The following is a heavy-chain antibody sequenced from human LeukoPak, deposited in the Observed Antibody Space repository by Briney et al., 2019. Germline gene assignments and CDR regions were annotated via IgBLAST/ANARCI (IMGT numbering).Heavy chain of an antibody. Sequence: GGSLRLSCAASGFTFSSYWMSWVRQAPGKGLEWVANIKQDGSEKYYVDSVKGRFTISRDNAKNSLYLQMNSLRAEDTALYHCARASSTYSSGSLWYFDLWGRGTLVTVSS. CDR1: GFTFSSYW. CDR2: IKQDGSEK. D-gene: IGHD6-19*01. J-gene: IGHJ2*01. CDR3: ARASSTYSSGSLWYFDL. V-gene: IGHV3-7*03.